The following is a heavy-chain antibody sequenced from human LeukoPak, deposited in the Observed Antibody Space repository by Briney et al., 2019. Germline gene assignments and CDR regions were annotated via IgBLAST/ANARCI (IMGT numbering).Heavy chain of an antibody. Sequence: SETLSLTCAVYGGSFSGYYWSWIRQPPGKGLEWIREINHSGSTNYNPSLKSRVTISVDTSKNQFSLKLSSVTAADTAVYYCARAQSKTIFGAYYYYYYYMHVWGKGTTVTVSS. CDR2: INHSGST. V-gene: IGHV4-34*01. CDR1: GGSFSGYY. D-gene: IGHD3-3*01. J-gene: IGHJ6*03. CDR3: ARAQSKTIFGAYYYYYYYMHV.